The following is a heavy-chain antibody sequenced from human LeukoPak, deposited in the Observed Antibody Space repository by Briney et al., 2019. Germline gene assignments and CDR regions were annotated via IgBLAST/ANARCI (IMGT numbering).Heavy chain of an antibody. CDR2: INHSGST. V-gene: IGHV4-34*01. CDR3: ARYRNCGSDCYDAFDI. CDR1: GGSFSGYY. J-gene: IGHJ3*02. D-gene: IGHD2-21*02. Sequence: SETLSLTCAVYGGSFSGYYWSWIRQPPGKGLEWIGEINHSGSTNYNPSLKSRVTISIDTSKNQFSLKLNSVTAADTAVYYCARYRNCGSDCYDAFDIWGQGTMVTVSS.